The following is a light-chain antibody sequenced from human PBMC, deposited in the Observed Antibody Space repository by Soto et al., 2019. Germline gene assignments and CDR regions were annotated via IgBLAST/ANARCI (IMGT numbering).Light chain of an antibody. CDR1: QSLLHSNGYNY. J-gene: IGKJ3*01. CDR2: LGS. CDR3: MQALQTGVT. V-gene: IGKV2-28*01. Sequence: DIVMTQSPLSLPVTPGEPASISCRSSQSLLHSNGYNYLDWYLQKPGQSPQLLIYLGSNRASGVPDRFSGSGLGTDFTLTISRVEAEDVGVYYCMQALQTGVTVGPGTKVDIK.